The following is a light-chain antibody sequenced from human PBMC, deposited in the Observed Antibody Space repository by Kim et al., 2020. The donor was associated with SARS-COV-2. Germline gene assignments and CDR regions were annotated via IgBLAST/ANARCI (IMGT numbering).Light chain of an antibody. CDR2: DAN. V-gene: IGLV7-46*01. Sequence: PGGTVTLTGGSSTGAVTSGHYPYWFQQKSGQAPRTLIYDANKKHSWTPVRFSGSLLGGKAALTLSGAQPEDEAEYYCLLSYNGARVFGGGTQLTVL. CDR1: TGAVTSGHY. CDR3: LLSYNGARV. J-gene: IGLJ2*01.